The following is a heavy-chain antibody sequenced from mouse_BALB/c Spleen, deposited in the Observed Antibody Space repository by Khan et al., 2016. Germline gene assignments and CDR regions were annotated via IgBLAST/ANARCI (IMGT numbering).Heavy chain of an antibody. CDR1: GYSITSHYS. Sequence: VQLKESGPDLVKPSQSLSLTCTVTGYSITSHYSWHWIRHFPGNKLEWMGNINYSGSTNYNPSLKSRISITRDTSKNQFFLQLNSVTTEDTATYYCTTSSSGYWYYFDYWGQGTALTVSS. D-gene: IGHD3-1*01. CDR3: TTSSSGYWYYFDY. J-gene: IGHJ2*01. CDR2: INYSGST. V-gene: IGHV3-1*02.